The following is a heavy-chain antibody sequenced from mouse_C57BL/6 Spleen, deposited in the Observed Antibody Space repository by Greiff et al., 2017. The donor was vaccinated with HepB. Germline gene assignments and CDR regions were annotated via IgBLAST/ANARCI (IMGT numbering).Heavy chain of an antibody. J-gene: IGHJ2*01. CDR2: IDPNSGGT. D-gene: IGHD1-1*01. CDR3: ARTAIYYGSSYEKDY. CDR1: GYTFTRYW. Sequence: QQSCKASGYTFTRYWMHWVKQRPGRGLEWIGRIDPNSGGTKYNEKFKSKATLTVDKPSSTAYMQLSSLTSEDSAVYDCARTAIYYGSSYEKDYWGQGTTLTVSS. V-gene: IGHV1-72*01.